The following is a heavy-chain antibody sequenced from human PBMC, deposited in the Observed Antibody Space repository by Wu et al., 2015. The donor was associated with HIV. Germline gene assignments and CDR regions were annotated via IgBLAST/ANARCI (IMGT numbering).Heavy chain of an antibody. CDR3: ARPWQLRNGWPFFDY. V-gene: IGHV1-69*12. Sequence: QVQLVQSGAEVKKPGSSVKVSCKASGDTFNIFAINWVRQAPGQGLEWMGGIIPAFGTTDYAGKFQGRVTISADDSTSTAYMELKRLTSEDTAVYYCARPWQLRNGWPFFDYWGQGNAAHRLL. CDR1: GDTFNIFA. D-gene: IGHD4-23*01. CDR2: IIPAFGTT. J-gene: IGHJ4*02.